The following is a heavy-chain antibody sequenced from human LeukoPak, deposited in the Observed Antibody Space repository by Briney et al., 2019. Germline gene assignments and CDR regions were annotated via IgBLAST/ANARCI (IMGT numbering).Heavy chain of an antibody. D-gene: IGHD6-13*01. CDR2: ISNDGGTM. J-gene: IGHJ4*02. CDR1: GLSLRDYY. V-gene: IGHV3-11*01. Sequence: PGGSLRLSCAGSGLSLRDYYVNWIRQAPGKGLEWVAYISNDGGTMAYADSVRRRFTISRDNAKNSLFLQMDSLRVEDTAVYYCAREGEHGSSWGQGTLVAVSS. CDR3: AREGEHGSS.